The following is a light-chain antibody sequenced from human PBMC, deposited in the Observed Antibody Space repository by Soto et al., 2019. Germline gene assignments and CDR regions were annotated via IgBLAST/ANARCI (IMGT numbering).Light chain of an antibody. V-gene: IGKV3-11*01. CDR2: DAS. Sequence: ENVLTQSPVTLSLSPGERATISCRASQSVKSYLAWYQQKPGQAPRLLIYDASNRAAGIPARFSGSGSGTDVTLTISSLDPEDFAVYYCQSRSSWPPVLTFGGGTKVEIK. J-gene: IGKJ4*01. CDR3: QSRSSWPPVLT. CDR1: QSVKSY.